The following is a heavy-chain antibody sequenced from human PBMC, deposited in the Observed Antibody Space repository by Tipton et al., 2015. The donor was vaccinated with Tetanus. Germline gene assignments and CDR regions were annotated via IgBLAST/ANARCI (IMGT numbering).Heavy chain of an antibody. V-gene: IGHV3-33*01. CDR3: AREADCSGGSCFSRDFAN. CDR2: SWYDGTDK. Sequence: AVSWYDGTDKYYADSVKGRFTISRDNPKNTLYLQMNSLRAEDTAVYYCAREADCSGGSCFSRDFANWGHGTQVTVSS. D-gene: IGHD2-15*01. J-gene: IGHJ4*01.